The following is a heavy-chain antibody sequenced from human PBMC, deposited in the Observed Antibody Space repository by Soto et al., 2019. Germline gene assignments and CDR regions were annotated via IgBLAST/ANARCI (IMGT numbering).Heavy chain of an antibody. D-gene: IGHD2-21*01. CDR1: ADTFSSYA. V-gene: IGHV1-69*13. CDR3: AAESAYGGNPLAFLY. Sequence: SVKVSCNASADTFSSYAISWVRQAPGQGLDWMGGIIPFFNTPNYAQKFQGRVTITADESTSTAYMDLSSLRSEDTAMYYCAAESAYGGNPLAFLYWGQGTLVTVSS. CDR2: IIPFFNTP. J-gene: IGHJ4*02.